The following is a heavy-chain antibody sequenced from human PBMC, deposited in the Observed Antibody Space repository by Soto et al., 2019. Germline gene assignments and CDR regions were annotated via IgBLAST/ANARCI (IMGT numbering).Heavy chain of an antibody. CDR1: GYSFTSLD. V-gene: IGHV1-8*01. D-gene: IGHD1-26*01. J-gene: IGHJ4*02. CDR2: MQPSSGRT. CDR3: ARGVTAGVDY. Sequence: QVQLVQSGAEVREPGASVKVSCKASGYSFTSLDINWVRQTTGQGLEWMGWMQPSSGRTGYAQKFQGRVTMTRDTSINTAYMXLSSXXXXXTAFYYCARGVTAGVDYWGQGTLVTVSS.